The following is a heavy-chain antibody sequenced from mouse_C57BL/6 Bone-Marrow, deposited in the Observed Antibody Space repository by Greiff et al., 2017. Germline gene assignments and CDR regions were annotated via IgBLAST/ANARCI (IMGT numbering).Heavy chain of an antibody. D-gene: IGHD1-1*01. J-gene: IGHJ3*01. Sequence: QVQLKQSGAELARPGASVKMSCKASGYTFTSYTMHWVKQRPGQGLEWIGYINPSSGYTKYNQKFKDKATLTADKSSSTAYMQLSSLTSEDSAVYDCARAHYYGSSPWFAYWGQGTLVTVSA. CDR1: GYTFTSYT. CDR3: ARAHYYGSSPWFAY. V-gene: IGHV1-4*01. CDR2: INPSSGYT.